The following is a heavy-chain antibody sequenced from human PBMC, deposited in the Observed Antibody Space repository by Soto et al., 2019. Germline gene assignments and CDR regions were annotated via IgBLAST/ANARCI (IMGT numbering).Heavy chain of an antibody. CDR3: ARHRTFRGDPSTYYYYGMDV. J-gene: IGHJ6*02. CDR2: IDPSDSYT. Sequence: GESLKISCKGSGYSFTGYWISWVRQMPGKGLEWMGRIDPSDSYTNYSPSFQGHVTISADKSISTAYLQWSSLKASDTAMYYCARHRTFRGDPSTYYYYGMDVWGQGTTVTVSS. CDR1: GYSFTGYW. V-gene: IGHV5-10-1*01. D-gene: IGHD3-10*01.